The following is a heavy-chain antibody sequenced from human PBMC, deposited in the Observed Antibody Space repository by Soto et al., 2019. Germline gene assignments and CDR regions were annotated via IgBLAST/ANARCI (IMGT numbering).Heavy chain of an antibody. V-gene: IGHV3-23*01. CDR3: AKRELDDN. CDR2: ISESGSST. D-gene: IGHD1-7*01. CDR1: GFTFRSYG. J-gene: IGHJ4*02. Sequence: VQLLESGGGLVQPGGSLRLSCAASGFTFRSYGMSWVRQAPGKGLEWVSGISESGSSTTYADSVKGRFTISRDNSKNTLFLQMNTLRAEDTAIYYCAKRELDDNWGQGTLVTVSP.